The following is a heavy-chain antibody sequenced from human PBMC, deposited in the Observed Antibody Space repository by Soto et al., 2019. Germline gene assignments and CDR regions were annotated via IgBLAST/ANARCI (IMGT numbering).Heavy chain of an antibody. J-gene: IGHJ4*02. D-gene: IGHD1-1*01. CDR1: GFTFSSYA. Sequence: EVQLLESGGDLVQPGGSLRLSCAASGFTFSSYAMSWVRQAPGKGLEWVSTISGSGGNTYYAESVKGRFTISRDNSKNTLYLQINSLRAEDTAVYYCAIHRGTTGTTRLEFDYWGQGTLVTVSS. CDR2: ISGSGGNT. V-gene: IGHV3-23*01. CDR3: AIHRGTTGTTRLEFDY.